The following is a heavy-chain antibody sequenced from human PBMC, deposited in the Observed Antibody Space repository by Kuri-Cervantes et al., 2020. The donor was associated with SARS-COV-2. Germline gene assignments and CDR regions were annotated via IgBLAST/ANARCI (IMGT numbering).Heavy chain of an antibody. D-gene: IGHD2/OR15-2a*01. CDR3: ARVYEYVRLAWGMDV. CDR2: ISSNGGST. J-gene: IGHJ6*02. Sequence: GGSLRLSCAASGFTFSSYAMHWVRQPPGKGLEYVSAISSNGGSTYYADSVKGRFTISRDNSKSTLYLQMSSLRAEDTAVYYCARVYEYVRLAWGMDVWGQGTTVTVSS. V-gene: IGHV3-64D*08. CDR1: GFTFSSYA.